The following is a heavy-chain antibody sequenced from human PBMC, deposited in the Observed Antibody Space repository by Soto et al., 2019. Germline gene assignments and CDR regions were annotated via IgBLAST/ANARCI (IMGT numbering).Heavy chain of an antibody. CDR2: INHSGST. CDR3: AGQQIVVVPADATTTLGSLKP. CDR1: GGSFSGYY. D-gene: IGHD2-2*01. V-gene: IGHV4-34*01. J-gene: IGHJ5*02. Sequence: SETLSLTCAVYGGSFSGYYWSWIRQPPGKGLEWIGEINHSGSTNYNPSLKSRVTISVDTSKNQFSLKLSSVTAADTAVYYCAGQQIVVVPADATTTLGSLKPWGQGTLVTVSS.